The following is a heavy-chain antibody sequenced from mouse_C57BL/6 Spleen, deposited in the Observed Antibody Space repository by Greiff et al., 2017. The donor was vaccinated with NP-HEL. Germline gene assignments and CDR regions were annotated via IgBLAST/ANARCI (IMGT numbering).Heavy chain of an antibody. CDR3: ARGDYTTWGFAY. D-gene: IGHD5-5*01. CDR1: GYTFTSYT. Sequence: VQLQQSGAELARPGASVKMSCKASGYTFTSYTMHWVKQRPGQGLEWIGYINPSSGYTKYNQKFKDKATLTADKSSSTAYMQLSSLTSEDSAVYYCARGDYTTWGFAYWGQGTLVTVSA. CDR2: INPSSGYT. V-gene: IGHV1-4*01. J-gene: IGHJ3*01.